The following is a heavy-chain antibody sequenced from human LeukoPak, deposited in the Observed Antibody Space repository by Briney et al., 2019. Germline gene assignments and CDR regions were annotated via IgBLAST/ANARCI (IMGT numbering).Heavy chain of an antibody. CDR3: AREPVLAGDYYYYGMDV. V-gene: IGHV1-2*02. CDR1: GYTFTGYY. J-gene: IGHJ6*02. CDR2: INPNSGGT. Sequence: ASVKVSCKASGYTFTGYYVHWVRQAPGQGLEWMGWINPNSGGTNYAQKFQGRVTMTRDTSISTAYMELSRLRSDDTAVYYCAREPVLAGDYYYYGMDVWGQGTTVTVSS. D-gene: IGHD1-14*01.